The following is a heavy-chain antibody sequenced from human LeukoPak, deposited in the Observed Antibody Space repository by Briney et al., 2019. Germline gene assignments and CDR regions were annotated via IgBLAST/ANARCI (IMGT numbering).Heavy chain of an antibody. J-gene: IGHJ1*01. V-gene: IGHV1-2*06. CDR3: ARVAAAGIQGYFQH. CDR1: GYTFTGNY. D-gene: IGHD6-13*01. CDR2: INPNSGGT. Sequence: ASVKVSCKASGYTFTGNYMHWVRQAPGQGLEWMGRINPNSGGTNYAQKFQGRVTRTSYTSISTAYMELSRLSSDDTAVYYCARVAAAGIQGYFQHWGQGTLVTVSS.